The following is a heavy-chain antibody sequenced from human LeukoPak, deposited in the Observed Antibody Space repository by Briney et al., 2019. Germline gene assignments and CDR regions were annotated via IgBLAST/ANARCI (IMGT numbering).Heavy chain of an antibody. V-gene: IGHV3-21*01. CDR3: ARADCSSSTCSLRRSWFDP. D-gene: IGHD2-2*01. CDR1: GFTLSNYD. J-gene: IGHJ5*02. Sequence: GGSLRLSCAASGFTLSNYDMNWVRQAPGKGLEWVSSISTSSRYIYYKDSVRGRFTISRDDAKNSLYLEMNSLRAEDTAVYYCARADCSSSTCSLRRSWFDPWGQGTLVTVSS. CDR2: ISTSSRYI.